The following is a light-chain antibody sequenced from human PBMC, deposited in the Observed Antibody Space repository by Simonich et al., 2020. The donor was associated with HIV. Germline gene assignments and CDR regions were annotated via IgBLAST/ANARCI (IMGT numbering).Light chain of an antibody. V-gene: IGLV2-14*03. CDR3: SSYTSSSTWV. CDR2: DFS. Sequence: QSALTQAASVSGSPGQSITISCTGTSSDVGNYNYVSWYQHHPGKAPKVMIYDFSKRPSGVANRFSGSKSGNTASLTISGRQAEDEADYYCSSYTSSSTWVFGGGTKLTVL. CDR1: SSDVGNYNY. J-gene: IGLJ3*02.